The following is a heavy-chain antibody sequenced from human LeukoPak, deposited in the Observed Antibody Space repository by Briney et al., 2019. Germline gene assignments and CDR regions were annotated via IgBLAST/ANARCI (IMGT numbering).Heavy chain of an antibody. J-gene: IGHJ4*02. Sequence: GGSLRLSCEASGFTFSTYAMSWVRQTPGKGLEWVSAISGSGGASYYADSVKGRFTISRDNSKNTLYLQMNSLRAEDTAVYYCRITMVRGVTNFFDYWGQGTLVTVSS. V-gene: IGHV3-23*01. CDR1: GFTFSTYA. D-gene: IGHD3-10*01. CDR3: RITMVRGVTNFFDY. CDR2: ISGSGGAS.